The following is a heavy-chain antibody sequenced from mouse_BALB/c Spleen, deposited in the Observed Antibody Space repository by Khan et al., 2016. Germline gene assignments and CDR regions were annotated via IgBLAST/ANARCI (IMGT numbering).Heavy chain of an antibody. V-gene: IGHV9-3*02. CDR2: INTNTGEQ. D-gene: IGHD1-1*02. J-gene: IGHJ2*01. Sequence: QIQLVQSGPELKKPGETVKISCKASGYAFTNYGRNWVKQAPGKGLKWMGWINTNTGEQNYAAEYRGRFAFSLAPSTSTAYLQMNNLKTEDTATYYCARYGGNPDYWCQGTTLPVAS. CDR1: GYAFTNYG. CDR3: ARYGGNPDY.